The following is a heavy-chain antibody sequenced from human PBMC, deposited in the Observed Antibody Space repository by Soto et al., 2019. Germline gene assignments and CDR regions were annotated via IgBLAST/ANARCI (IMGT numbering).Heavy chain of an antibody. Sequence: SETLSLTCTVSGGSISSYYWSWIRQPPGKGLEWIGYIYYSGSTNYNPSLKSRVTISVDTSKNQFSLKLSSVTAADTAVYYCARGPSILVVPAAPLPFDPWGQGTLVTVSS. CDR1: GGSISSYY. J-gene: IGHJ5*02. D-gene: IGHD2-2*01. CDR2: IYYSGST. V-gene: IGHV4-59*01. CDR3: ARGPSILVVPAAPLPFDP.